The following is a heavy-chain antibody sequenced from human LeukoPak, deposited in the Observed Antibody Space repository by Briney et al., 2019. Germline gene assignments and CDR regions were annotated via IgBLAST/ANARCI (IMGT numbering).Heavy chain of an antibody. CDR3: ARVQGPSGGDRYFDY. Sequence: SETLSLTCTVSGGSISSSTYYWAWIRQPPGKGLEWIGSIYHSGSTYYNPSLKSRVTISVDTSKNQFSLKLSSVTAADTAVYYCARVQGPSGGDRYFDYWGQGTLVTVSS. CDR1: GGSISSSTYY. CDR2: IYHSGST. D-gene: IGHD4-17*01. J-gene: IGHJ4*02. V-gene: IGHV4-39*07.